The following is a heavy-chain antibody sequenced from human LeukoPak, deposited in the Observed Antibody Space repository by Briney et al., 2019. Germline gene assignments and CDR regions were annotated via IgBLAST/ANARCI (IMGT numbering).Heavy chain of an antibody. Sequence: KAGGSLRLSCAASGFTFSDYYMSWVRQAPGKGLEWVSYISSSGSTIYYADSVKGRFTISRDNSKNTLYLQMNSLRAEDTAVYYCAKESVWFGESNTFDYWGQGTLVTVSS. CDR3: AKESVWFGESNTFDY. CDR2: ISSSGSTI. D-gene: IGHD3-10*01. V-gene: IGHV3-11*04. CDR1: GFTFSDYY. J-gene: IGHJ4*02.